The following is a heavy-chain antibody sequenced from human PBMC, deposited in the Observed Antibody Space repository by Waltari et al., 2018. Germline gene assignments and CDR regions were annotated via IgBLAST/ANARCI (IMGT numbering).Heavy chain of an antibody. CDR2: VSNNGDSA. D-gene: IGHD2-15*01. Sequence: EVQLVESGGGLLQPGGSLSLSCSASGFTFSSFSRHWVRQAPGKGLEYLSAVSNNGDSAYYADSVKGRFTIYRDNSQNTLDLQMTRLKAEETAVNYFVKDGPGAGGVDYDDWGQGTLVTVSS. J-gene: IGHJ4*02. V-gene: IGHV3-64D*08. CDR3: VKDGPGAGGVDYDD. CDR1: GFTFSSFS.